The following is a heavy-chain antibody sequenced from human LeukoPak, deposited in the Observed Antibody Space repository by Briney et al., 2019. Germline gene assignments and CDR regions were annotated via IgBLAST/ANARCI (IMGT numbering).Heavy chain of an antibody. D-gene: IGHD4-17*01. V-gene: IGHV1-2*02. CDR3: ARGNYGDYVGWFDP. J-gene: IGHJ5*02. CDR2: INPNSGGT. CDR1: GYTFTGYY. Sequence: ASVKVSCKASGYTFTGYYMHWVRQAPGQGLEWMGWINPNSGGTNYAQKFQGRVTMTRDTSISTAYMELSRLRSDDTAVYYCARGNYGDYVGWFDPWGQGTLVTVSS.